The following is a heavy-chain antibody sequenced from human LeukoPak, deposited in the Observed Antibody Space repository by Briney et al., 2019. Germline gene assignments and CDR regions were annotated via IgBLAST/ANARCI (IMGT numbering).Heavy chain of an antibody. V-gene: IGHV3-33*08. CDR1: GFTFSSYG. Sequence: QAGGSLRLSCAASGFTFSSYGMHWVRQAPGKGLEWVAVIWYDGSNKYYADSVKGRFTISRDNSKNTLYLQMNSLRAEDTGVYYCLPLLDSDFDYWGQGTLVTVSS. CDR3: LPLLDSDFDY. J-gene: IGHJ4*02. CDR2: IWYDGSNK. D-gene: IGHD1-26*01.